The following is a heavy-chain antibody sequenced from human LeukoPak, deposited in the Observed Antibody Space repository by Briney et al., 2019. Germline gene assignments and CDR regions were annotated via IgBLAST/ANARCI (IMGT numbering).Heavy chain of an antibody. J-gene: IGHJ3*02. CDR2: IYYSGST. CDR3: ARGPIMTTVKTAFDI. V-gene: IGHV4-39*07. Sequence: SETLSLTCTVSGGSISSSSYFWGWIRQPPGKGLEWIGSIYYSGSTYYNPSLKSRVTISVDTSKSQFSLRLSSVTAADTAVYYCARGPIMTTVKTAFDIWGQGTMVTVSS. CDR1: GGSISSSSYF. D-gene: IGHD4-17*01.